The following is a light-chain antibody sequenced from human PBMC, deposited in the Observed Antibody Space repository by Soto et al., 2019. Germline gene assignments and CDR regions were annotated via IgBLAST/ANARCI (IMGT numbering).Light chain of an antibody. Sequence: QSVLTQPPSVSAAPGQKVTISCSGSSSNIGNNYVSWYQQLPGTAPKLLIYENNKRPSGIPDRFSGSKSGTSATLGITGLQTGDEADYCGTWDSSLSAGVFGGGTKLPVL. CDR2: ENN. CDR1: SSNIGNNY. J-gene: IGLJ3*02. CDR3: GTWDSSLSAGV. V-gene: IGLV1-51*02.